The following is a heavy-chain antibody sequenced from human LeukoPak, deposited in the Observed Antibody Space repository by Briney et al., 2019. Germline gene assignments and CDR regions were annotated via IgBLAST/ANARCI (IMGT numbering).Heavy chain of an antibody. D-gene: IGHD2-2*01. CDR1: GFTFSSYA. CDR2: ISYDGSNK. V-gene: IGHV3-30*01. CDR3: AREPAPSTSCFDY. J-gene: IGHJ4*02. Sequence: GGSLRLSCAASGFTFSSYAMHWVRQAPGKGLEWVAVISYDGSNKYYADSVKGRFTISRDNSKNTLYLQMNSLRAEDTAVYYCAREPAPSTSCFDYWGQGTLVTVSS.